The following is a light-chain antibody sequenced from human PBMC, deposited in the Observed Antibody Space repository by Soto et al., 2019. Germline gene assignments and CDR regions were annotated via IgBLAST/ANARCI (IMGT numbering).Light chain of an antibody. V-gene: IGLV1-44*01. CDR3: AAWDDSLNGRV. CDR1: SSNIGSNT. CDR2: KNN. J-gene: IGLJ3*02. Sequence: QSVLTQPPSASATPGQRVTISCSGSSSNIGSNTVNWYQQLPGTAPKLLIYKNNQRPSGVPDRFSGSKSGTSASLAISGLQSEDDADYYCAAWDDSLNGRVFGGGTKLTVL.